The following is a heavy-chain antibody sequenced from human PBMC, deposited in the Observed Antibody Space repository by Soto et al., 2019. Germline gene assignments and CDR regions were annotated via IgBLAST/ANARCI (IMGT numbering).Heavy chain of an antibody. CDR1: GFTFGRHG. D-gene: IGHD4-17*01. CDR2: IGSDGRRA. Sequence: QVQLVESGGGVVQPGGSLRLSCAASGFTFGRHGMQWVRQAPGKGLEWVAVIGSDGRRASYADSVKGRFTFSRDNGQNTLYLQMNSLRAEETAVYYCARDDDYGDNRLDYWGQGTLVTVSS. J-gene: IGHJ4*02. CDR3: ARDDDYGDNRLDY. V-gene: IGHV3-33*01.